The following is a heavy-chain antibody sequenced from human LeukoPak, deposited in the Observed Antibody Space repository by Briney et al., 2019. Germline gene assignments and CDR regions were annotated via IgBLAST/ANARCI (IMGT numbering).Heavy chain of an antibody. CDR2: IYSGGST. V-gene: IGHV3-53*01. CDR1: GFTVSSNY. D-gene: IGHD4/OR15-4a*01. J-gene: IGHJ4*02. CDR3: ASQASRNYGATYYFDY. Sequence: HAGGSLRLSCAASGFTVSSNYMSWVRQAPGKGLEWVSVIYSGGSTYYADSVKGRFTISRDNSKNTLYLQMNSLRAEDTAVYYCASQASRNYGATYYFDYWGQGTLVTVSS.